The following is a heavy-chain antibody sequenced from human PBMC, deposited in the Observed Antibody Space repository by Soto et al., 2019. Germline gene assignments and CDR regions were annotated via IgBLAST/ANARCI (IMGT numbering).Heavy chain of an antibody. D-gene: IGHD5-12*01. J-gene: IGHJ4*02. V-gene: IGHV4-4*07. CDR2: MHTSEST. CDR3: ARDEYGYGDSYDS. CDR1: GVSISTYH. Sequence: QVQLQESGPGLVKPSETLSLTCIVSGVSISTYHWSWIRQPAGKGLEWIGRMHTSESTNYNPSLKSRVSMSVDTSKNHFSLKVSSVTAADTAVYYCARDEYGYGDSYDSWGQGTLVTVSS.